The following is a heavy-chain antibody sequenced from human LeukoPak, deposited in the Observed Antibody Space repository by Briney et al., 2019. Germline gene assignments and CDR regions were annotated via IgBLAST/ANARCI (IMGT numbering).Heavy chain of an antibody. J-gene: IGHJ4*02. CDR2: IHHSGTT. Sequence: SGTLSLTCGVAVASTSSGDWWTWVRQPPGKGLECSGEIHHSGTTNYNPSLKPRVSISVDKSRNQFSLDLTSVTGADTAVYYCATRDESRTDVTPCDHWGQGALVTVSS. CDR3: ATRDESRTDVTPCDH. CDR1: VASTSSGDW. D-gene: IGHD5-24*01. V-gene: IGHV4-4*02.